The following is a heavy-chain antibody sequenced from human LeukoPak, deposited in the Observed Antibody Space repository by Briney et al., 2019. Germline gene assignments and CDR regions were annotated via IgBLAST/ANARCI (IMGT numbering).Heavy chain of an antibody. CDR1: GFSYSSYE. CDR2: ISSSGSSI. D-gene: IGHD3-10*01. Sequence: GGSLRLSCAASGFSYSSYEMNWVRQAPGQGQEWVSYISSSGSSIYYADSVKGRFIISRDNAKNSLYLQMNSLRADDTALYSCTRQEARNYYHEGLDYWGQGTLVTVSS. CDR3: TRQEARNYYHEGLDY. V-gene: IGHV3-48*03. J-gene: IGHJ4*02.